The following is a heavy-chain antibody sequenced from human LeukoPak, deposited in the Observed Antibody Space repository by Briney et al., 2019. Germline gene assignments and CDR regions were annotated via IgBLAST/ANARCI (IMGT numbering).Heavy chain of an antibody. CDR1: GFTFSHYW. Sequence: PGGSLRLSCAASGFTFSHYWMHWVRQAPGKGLVWVSLIKSDGISAMYADSVKGRFSISRDNAKNTLYLQMNSLRAEDTAVYFCAREVASAAFDYWGQGTPVTVSS. D-gene: IGHD5-12*01. CDR3: AREVASAAFDY. V-gene: IGHV3-74*03. J-gene: IGHJ4*02. CDR2: IKSDGISA.